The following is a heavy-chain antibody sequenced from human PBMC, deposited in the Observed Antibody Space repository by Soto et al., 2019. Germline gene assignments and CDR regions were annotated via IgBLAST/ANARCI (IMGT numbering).Heavy chain of an antibody. CDR2: INHSGST. CDR3: TSEGVAAAATGYYYYGMDV. J-gene: IGHJ6*02. V-gene: IGHV4-4*02. Sequence: SETLSLTCAVSGGSFTSNNWWTWVRQPPGKGLEWIGEINHSGSTNYNPSLKSRVTINPDTSKNQFSLQLNSVTPEDTAVYYCTSEGVAAAATGYYYYGMDVWGQGTTVTVSS. CDR1: GGSFTSNNW. D-gene: IGHD6-13*01.